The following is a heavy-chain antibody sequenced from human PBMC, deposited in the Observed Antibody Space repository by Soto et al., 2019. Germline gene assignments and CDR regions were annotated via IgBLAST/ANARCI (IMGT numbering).Heavy chain of an antibody. CDR2: ISYDGSNK. J-gene: IGHJ2*01. CDR3: ARPLWRNDYNWGYFDL. CDR1: GFTFSSYA. D-gene: IGHD4-4*01. V-gene: IGHV3-30-3*01. Sequence: QVQLVESGGGVVQPGRSLRLSCAASGFTFSSYAMHWVRQAPGKGLEWVAAISYDGSNKYYADSVKGRFTISRDNSKNTLDLQMNSQVAEDTAGYYGARPLWRNDYNWGYFDLWGRGTLVTVSS.